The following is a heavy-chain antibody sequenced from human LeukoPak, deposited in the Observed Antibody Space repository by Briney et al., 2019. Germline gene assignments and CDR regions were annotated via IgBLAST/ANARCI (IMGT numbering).Heavy chain of an antibody. CDR3: AKPGHYCGGDCSIFDY. Sequence: GRSLRLSCAASGFTFSSYGMHWVRQAPGKGLEWVAVISYDGSNKYYADSVKGRFTISGDNSKNTLYLQMNSLRAEDTAVYYCAKPGHYCGGDCSIFDYWGQGTLVTVSS. D-gene: IGHD2-21*02. CDR2: ISYDGSNK. CDR1: GFTFSSYG. V-gene: IGHV3-30*18. J-gene: IGHJ4*02.